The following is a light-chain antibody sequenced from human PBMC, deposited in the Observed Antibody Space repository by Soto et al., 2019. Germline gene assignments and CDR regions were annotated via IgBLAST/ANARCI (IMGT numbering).Light chain of an antibody. V-gene: IGKV1-5*03. CDR1: QSISSW. J-gene: IGKJ1*01. CDR2: KAS. CDR3: QQYSSYSWT. Sequence: DIQMTQSPSTLSASVGDRVTITCRASQSISSWLAWYQQKPGKAPKLLIYKASSLESGVPSRFSGSGFGTVFTLTISSLQPDDFAAYYCQQYSSYSWTFGQGTKVEI.